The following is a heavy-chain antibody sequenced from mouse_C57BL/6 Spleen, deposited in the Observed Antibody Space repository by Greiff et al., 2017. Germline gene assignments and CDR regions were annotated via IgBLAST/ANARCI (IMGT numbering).Heavy chain of an antibody. CDR2: INPGSGGT. J-gene: IGHJ4*01. CDR1: GYAFTNYF. D-gene: IGHD1-1*01. V-gene: IGHV1-54*01. Sequence: VQLQQSGAELVRPGTSVKVSCKASGYAFTNYFIEWVKQRPGQGLEWIGVINPGSGGTNYNEKFKGKATLTADKSSSTAYMQLSSLPSEASAVXFCARDTTVVAHYARDYWGQGTSVTVSS. CDR3: ARDTTVVAHYARDY.